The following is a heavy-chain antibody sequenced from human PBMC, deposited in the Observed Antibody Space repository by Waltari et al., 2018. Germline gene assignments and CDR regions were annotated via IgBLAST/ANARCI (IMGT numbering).Heavy chain of an antibody. CDR2: VDPEDGVT. Sequence: EVQLVQSGAEVKKPGATVKISCKASGYTFTDYYMHWVQQAPGKGLEWMGRVDPEDGVTIYADKFQGRVTITADTSTDTAYMELSSLRSEDTAVYYCATGGRHDSSGYYGDVNAFDIWGQGTMFTVSS. V-gene: IGHV1-69-2*01. CDR3: ATGGRHDSSGYYGDVNAFDI. CDR1: GYTFTDYY. D-gene: IGHD3-22*01. J-gene: IGHJ3*02.